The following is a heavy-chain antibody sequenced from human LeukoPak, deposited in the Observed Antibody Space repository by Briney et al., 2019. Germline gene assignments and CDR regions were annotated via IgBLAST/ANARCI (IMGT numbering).Heavy chain of an antibody. CDR3: AHKDCGSVSYRY. CDR1: VFLLRTSGVG. Sequence: SGPPLANPTRTLTLTWPFSVFLLRTSGVGVGWIRQPPGKALEWLALIYWDDDKRSSPSLKSRLTITKDTSKNQVVLTMTNMDPVDTATYYCAHKDCGSVSYRYWGQGTLVTVSS. CDR2: IYWDDDK. D-gene: IGHD3-10*01. V-gene: IGHV2-5*02. J-gene: IGHJ4*02.